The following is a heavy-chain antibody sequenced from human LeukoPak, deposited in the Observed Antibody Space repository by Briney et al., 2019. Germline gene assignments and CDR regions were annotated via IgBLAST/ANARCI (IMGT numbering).Heavy chain of an antibody. CDR2: ISAYNGNT. V-gene: IGHV1-18*01. D-gene: IGHD2-15*01. CDR3: ARLGPRGLGYCSGGSCYGRTENWFDP. J-gene: IGHJ5*02. Sequence: GASVKVSCKASGYTFTSYGISWVRQAPGHGLEWMGWISAYNGNTNYAQKLQGRVTMTTDTSTSTAYMELRSLRSDDTAVYYCARLGPRGLGYCSGGSCYGRTENWFDPWGQGTLVTVSS. CDR1: GYTFTSYG.